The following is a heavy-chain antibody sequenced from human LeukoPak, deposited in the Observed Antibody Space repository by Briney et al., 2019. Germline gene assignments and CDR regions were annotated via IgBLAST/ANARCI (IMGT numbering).Heavy chain of an antibody. D-gene: IGHD2-2*01. V-gene: IGHV4-59*08. CDR1: GGSVTSDY. CDR2: MYYSGST. CDR3: ARRYCSSTSCPIDY. J-gene: IGHJ4*02. Sequence: SETLSLTCTVSGGSVTSDYWSWIRQPPGKGLEWIGYMYYSGSTNYNPSLKSRVTISGDTSKNQFSLKLSSVTAADTAVYYCARRYCSSTSCPIDYWGQGALVTVSS.